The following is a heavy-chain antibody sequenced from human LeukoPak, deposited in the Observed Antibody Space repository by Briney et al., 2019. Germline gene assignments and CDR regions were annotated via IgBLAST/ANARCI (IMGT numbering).Heavy chain of an antibody. D-gene: IGHD6-19*01. CDR2: IYYSGST. Sequence: SETQSLTCTVSGGSIRSSSYYWGWIRQPPGKGLEWIGSIYYSGSTYYNASLKSRGTISVDTSKNQFSLKLNSVTAADTAVYFCARQVVAVAGTGYFDYWGQGTLVTVSS. CDR1: GGSIRSSSYY. CDR3: ARQVVAVAGTGYFDY. J-gene: IGHJ4*02. V-gene: IGHV4-39*01.